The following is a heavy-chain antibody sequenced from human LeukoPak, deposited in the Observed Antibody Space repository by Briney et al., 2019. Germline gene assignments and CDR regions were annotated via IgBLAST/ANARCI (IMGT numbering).Heavy chain of an antibody. J-gene: IGHJ5*02. CDR1: GFTFSSYA. CDR2: ISGSGEST. CDR3: AKARGYSSSSENSWFDP. Sequence: PGGSLRLSCTASGFTFSSYAMNWVRQAPGKGLEWVSAISGSGESTYYADSVKGRFTISRENYKSTLYLQMNSLRAEDTALYYCAKARGYSSSSENSWFDPWGQGTLVTVSS. V-gene: IGHV3-23*01. D-gene: IGHD6-6*01.